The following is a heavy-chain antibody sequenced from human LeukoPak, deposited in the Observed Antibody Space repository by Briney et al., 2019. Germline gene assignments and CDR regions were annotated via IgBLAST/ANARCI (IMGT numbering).Heavy chain of an antibody. CDR1: GYSFSNYW. D-gene: IGHD6-19*01. J-gene: IGHJ4*02. CDR2: IYPGDSDT. V-gene: IGHV5-51*01. CDR3: ARGWNYLDY. Sequence: GESLKISCKASGYSFSNYWIGWVRQMPGQSLECIGIIYPGDSDTRYSPSFQGQVTISADKSISTAYLQWSSLKASDTAMYYCARGWNYLDYWGQGSLVTVSS.